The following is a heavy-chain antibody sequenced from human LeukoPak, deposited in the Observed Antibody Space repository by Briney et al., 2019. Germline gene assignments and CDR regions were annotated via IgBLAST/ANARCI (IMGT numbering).Heavy chain of an antibody. J-gene: IGHJ4*02. D-gene: IGHD4-11*01. CDR2: INGGGVNT. V-gene: IGHV3-23*01. CDR3: AKDLYSNYGPADY. CDR1: GFTFSSHA. Sequence: GSLRLSCAASGFTFSSHAMSWVRQAPGKGLEWVSTINGGGVNTHYADSVGGRFTISRDNSKNTLFLQMNSLRDEDTAVYYCAKDLYSNYGPADYWGQGNLVTVSS.